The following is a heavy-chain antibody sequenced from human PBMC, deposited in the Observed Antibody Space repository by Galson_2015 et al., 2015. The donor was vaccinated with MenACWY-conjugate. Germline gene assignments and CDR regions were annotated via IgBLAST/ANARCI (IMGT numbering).Heavy chain of an antibody. D-gene: IGHD3-10*01. CDR2: IIHVFESP. V-gene: IGHV1-69*13. CDR3: ARDRTYYYVSGNYRWNHNY. CDR1: GGSFSSYG. Sequence: SVKVSCKASGGSFSSYGISWVRQAPGQGLEWVGGIIHVFESPEYAQKFQDRVRISADESTRKVFMELSRLRSEDTAIYYCARDRTYYYVSGNYRWNHNYWGQGTLVTGSS. J-gene: IGHJ4*02.